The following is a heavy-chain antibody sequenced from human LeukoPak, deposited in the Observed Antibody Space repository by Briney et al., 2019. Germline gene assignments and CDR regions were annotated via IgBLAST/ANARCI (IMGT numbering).Heavy chain of an antibody. J-gene: IGHJ5*02. Sequence: GASVKVSCKASGDTFSSYATSWVRQAPGQGLEWMGGIIPIFGTNYAQKCQGRVTITADKSTSTAYMELSSLRSEDTAVYYCARGRPTTSIAAAGVNWFDPWGQGTLVTVSS. CDR2: IIPIFGT. V-gene: IGHV1-69*06. CDR1: GDTFSSYA. CDR3: ARGRPTTSIAAAGVNWFDP. D-gene: IGHD6-13*01.